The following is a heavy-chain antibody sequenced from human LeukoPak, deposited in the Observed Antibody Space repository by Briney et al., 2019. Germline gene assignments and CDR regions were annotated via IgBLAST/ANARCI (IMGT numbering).Heavy chain of an antibody. CDR3: ARFITMIRGVIHTPYFDY. CDR2: IYPGDSDT. Sequence: GASLKISCQGSGYIFTSYWIGWVRQLPGKGLEWMGIIYPGDSDTIYSPSFQGQVTISADNSISTAYLQWSSLKASDTAMYYCARFITMIRGVIHTPYFDYWGQGTLVTVSS. CDR1: GYIFTSYW. V-gene: IGHV5-51*01. J-gene: IGHJ4*02. D-gene: IGHD3-10*01.